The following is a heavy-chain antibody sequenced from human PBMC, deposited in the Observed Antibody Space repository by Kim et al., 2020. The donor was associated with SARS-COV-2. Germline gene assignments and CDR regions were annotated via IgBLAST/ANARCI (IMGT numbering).Heavy chain of an antibody. J-gene: IGHJ2*01. Sequence: KGRLAISRANSKTTLYLQMNSLRAEDTAVYYCAKPDHYGDYAWYFDLWGRGTLVTVSS. D-gene: IGHD4-17*01. CDR3: AKPDHYGDYAWYFDL. V-gene: IGHV3-23*01.